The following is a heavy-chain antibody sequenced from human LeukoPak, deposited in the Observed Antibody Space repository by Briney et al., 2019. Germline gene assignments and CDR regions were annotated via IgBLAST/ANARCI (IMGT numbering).Heavy chain of an antibody. V-gene: IGHV3-74*01. J-gene: IGHJ4*02. Sequence: PGASLRLSCTASGFTLSSSWTHWVRQPPGKGLVWVSRLNPVGISNTSADSVKGRFTISRDNAKNTLYLQMNSLRDEDRAVYYCARDLKDWGEGTLVT. CDR1: GFTLSSSW. CDR2: LNPVGISN. CDR3: ARDLKD. D-gene: IGHD2-15*01.